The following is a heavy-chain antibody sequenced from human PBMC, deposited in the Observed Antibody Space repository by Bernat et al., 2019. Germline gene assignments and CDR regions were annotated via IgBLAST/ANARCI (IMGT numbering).Heavy chain of an antibody. J-gene: IGHJ4*02. CDR3: ARERFVIAAAGKPDDY. D-gene: IGHD6-13*01. CDR2: IYHSGST. V-gene: IGHV4-38-2*02. CDR1: GYSISSGYY. Sequence: QVQLQESGPGLVKPSETLSLTCAVSGYSISSGYYWGWIRQPPGKGLEWIGSIYHSGSTYYNPSLKSRVTISVDTSKNQFSLKLSSVTAADTVVYYCARERFVIAAAGKPDDYWGQGTLVTVSS.